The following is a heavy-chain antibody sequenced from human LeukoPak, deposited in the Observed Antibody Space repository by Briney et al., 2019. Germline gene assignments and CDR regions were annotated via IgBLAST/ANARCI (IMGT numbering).Heavy chain of an antibody. CDR1: GYTLTELS. CDR2: FDPEDGET. Sequence: ASVTVSCKVSGYTLTELSMHRVRQAPGKGLEWMGGFDPEDGETIYAQKFQGRVTMTEDTSTDTAYMELSSLRSEDTAVYYCATNDLGYCSSTSCRSFDYWGQGTLVTVSS. CDR3: ATNDLGYCSSTSCRSFDY. D-gene: IGHD2-2*01. J-gene: IGHJ4*02. V-gene: IGHV1-24*01.